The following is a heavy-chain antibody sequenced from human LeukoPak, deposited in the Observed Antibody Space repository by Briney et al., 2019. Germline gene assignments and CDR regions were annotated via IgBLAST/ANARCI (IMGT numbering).Heavy chain of an antibody. CDR2: IWYDGSNK. CDR1: GFTFSSYG. V-gene: IGHV3-33*01. CDR3: ARGPNTVTTGDDAFDI. Sequence: GGSLRLSCAASGFTFSSYGMHWARQAPGKGLEWVAVIWYDGSNKYYADSVKGRFTISRDNSKNTLYLQMNSLRAEDTAVYYCARGPNTVTTGDDAFDIWGQGTMVTVSS. D-gene: IGHD4-11*01. J-gene: IGHJ3*02.